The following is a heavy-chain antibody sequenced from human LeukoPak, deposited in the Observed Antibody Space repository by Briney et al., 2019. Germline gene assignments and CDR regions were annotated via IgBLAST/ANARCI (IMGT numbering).Heavy chain of an antibody. CDR3: ASAGRYRELSDFQH. J-gene: IGHJ1*01. D-gene: IGHD1-26*01. Sequence: GRSLRLSCAASGFTFSSYGMHWVRQAPGKGLEWVAVISYDGSNKYYADSVKGRFTISRDNSKNTLYLQMNSLRAEDTAVYYCASAGRYRELSDFQHWGQGTLVTVSS. CDR1: GFTFSSYG. V-gene: IGHV3-30*03. CDR2: ISYDGSNK.